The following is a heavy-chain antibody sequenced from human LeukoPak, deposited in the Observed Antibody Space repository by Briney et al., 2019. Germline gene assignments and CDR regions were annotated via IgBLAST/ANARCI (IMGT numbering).Heavy chain of an antibody. CDR2: IYSGGST. V-gene: IGHV3-53*01. CDR1: GFTVSSNY. Sequence: GGSLRLSCAASGFTVSSNYMTWARQAPGKGLEWVSVIYSGGSTYYGDSVKGRFTISRDNSKNTLYLQMNSLRAEDTAVYYCARDRRYCSGSRCYSGVDYWGQGALVTVSS. CDR3: ARDRRYCSGSRCYSGVDY. J-gene: IGHJ4*02. D-gene: IGHD2-15*01.